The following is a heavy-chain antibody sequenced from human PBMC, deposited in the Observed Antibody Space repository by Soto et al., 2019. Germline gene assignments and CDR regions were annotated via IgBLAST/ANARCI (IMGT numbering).Heavy chain of an antibody. D-gene: IGHD3-16*01. Sequence: GASVKVSCKASGYTFTSYGISWVRQAPGQGLEWMGWISAYNGNTNYAQKLQGRVTMTTDTSTSTAYMELRSLRSDDTAVYYCARERSLGEMATTSDYYYYGMDVWGQRTTVTVSS. V-gene: IGHV1-18*01. CDR2: ISAYNGNT. J-gene: IGHJ6*02. CDR3: ARERSLGEMATTSDYYYYGMDV. CDR1: GYTFTSYG.